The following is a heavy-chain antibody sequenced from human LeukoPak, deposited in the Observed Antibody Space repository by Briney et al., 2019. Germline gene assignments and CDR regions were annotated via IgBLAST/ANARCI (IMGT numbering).Heavy chain of an antibody. CDR3: VRVFVDDNYSYGGNNWFDP. Sequence: PSETLSLTCTISGGSISSGDYSWSWIRQHPGKGLEWIGYIYYSGSTYYNPSLKSRVTISIDTSKNQFSLKLSSVTAADTAVYYCVRVFVDDNYSYGGNNWFDPWGQGTLVTVSS. J-gene: IGHJ5*02. CDR1: GGSISSGDYS. CDR2: IYYSGST. D-gene: IGHD5-18*01. V-gene: IGHV4-31*03.